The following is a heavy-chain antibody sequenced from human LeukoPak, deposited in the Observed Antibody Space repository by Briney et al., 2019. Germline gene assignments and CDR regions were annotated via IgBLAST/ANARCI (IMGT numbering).Heavy chain of an antibody. CDR2: IYTSGST. CDR3: AAITMVRGAPGY. Sequence: ETLSLTCTVSGGSISSYYWSWIWQPAGKGLEWIGRIYTSGSTSYNPSLKSRVTISVDTSKNQFSLNLSSVTAADTAVYYCAAITMVRGAPGYWGQGTLVIVSS. CDR1: GGSISSYY. D-gene: IGHD3-10*01. J-gene: IGHJ4*02. V-gene: IGHV4-4*07.